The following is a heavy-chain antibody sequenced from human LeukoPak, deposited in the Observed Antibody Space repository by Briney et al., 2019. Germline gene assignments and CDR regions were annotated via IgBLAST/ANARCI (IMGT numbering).Heavy chain of an antibody. V-gene: IGHV4-59*01. D-gene: IGHD4-23*01. CDR3: ARKDGGSDAFDI. CDR2: IYYSGNT. Sequence: SETLSLTCTVSGGSISSYYWSWIRQPPGKGLEWIGFIYYSGNTNYNPSLKSRVTISVDMSKNQFSLKLSSVTAADTAVYYCARKDGGSDAFDIWGQGTMVTVSS. CDR1: GGSISSYY. J-gene: IGHJ3*02.